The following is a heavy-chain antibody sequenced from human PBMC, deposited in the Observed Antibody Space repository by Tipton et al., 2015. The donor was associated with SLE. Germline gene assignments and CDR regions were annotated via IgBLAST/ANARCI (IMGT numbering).Heavy chain of an antibody. D-gene: IGHD6-13*01. V-gene: IGHV3-49*04. Sequence: SLRLSCAASGFTFSSYGMHWVRQAPGKGLEWVGFIRSKAYGGTTEYAASVKGRFTISRDDSKSIAYLQMNSLKTEDTAVYYCTSLPGIAAFYYFDYWGQGTLVTVSS. CDR2: IRSKAYGGTT. J-gene: IGHJ4*02. CDR1: GFTFSSYG. CDR3: TSLPGIAAFYYFDY.